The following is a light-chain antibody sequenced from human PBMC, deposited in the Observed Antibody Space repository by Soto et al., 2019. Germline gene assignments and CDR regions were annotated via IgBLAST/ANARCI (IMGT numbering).Light chain of an antibody. V-gene: IGLV2-8*01. Sequence: QSALTQPPSASGSPGQSVTISCTGTSSDVGGYNYVSWYQQHPGKVPKLMIYEVTKRPSGVHDRFSGSKSGNTASLTVSGPQAEDEADYYCSSYAGSNILVFGGGTKLTVL. CDR1: SSDVGGYNY. CDR3: SSYAGSNILV. CDR2: EVT. J-gene: IGLJ3*02.